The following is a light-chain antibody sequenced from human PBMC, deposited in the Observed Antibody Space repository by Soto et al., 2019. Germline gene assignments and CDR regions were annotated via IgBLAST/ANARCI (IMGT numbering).Light chain of an antibody. J-gene: IGLJ1*01. CDR2: SDS. V-gene: IGLV3-21*04. CDR3: QVWDSSGDHYV. Sequence: SYELTQPPSVSVAPGKTARITCGGNNIGSKSVQWYQQKPGQAPVLVIYSDSDRPSGIPERFSGSNSGNTATLTISRVEAGDEADYYCQVWDSSGDHYVFATGTKLTVL. CDR1: NIGSKS.